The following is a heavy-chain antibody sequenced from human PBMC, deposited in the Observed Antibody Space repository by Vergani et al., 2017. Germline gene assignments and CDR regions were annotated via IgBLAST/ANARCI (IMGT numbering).Heavy chain of an antibody. J-gene: IGHJ2*01. CDR3: VKDNDYDADGPFDL. Sequence: VEAGGGLVQPGGSLRLSCTVSGFTFQAFAFYWVRQLSGRGLEWVSGIDRNYGVKNGNSFEGRFSISKDNAKKAVFLQMNNLRHEDTALYFCVKDNDYDADGPFDLWGRGTLVTVSS. D-gene: IGHD3-16*01. CDR2: IDRNYGVK. V-gene: IGHV3-9*01. CDR1: GFTFQAFA.